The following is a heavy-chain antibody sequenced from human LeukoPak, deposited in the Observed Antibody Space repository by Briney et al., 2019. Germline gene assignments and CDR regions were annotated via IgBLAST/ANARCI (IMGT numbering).Heavy chain of an antibody. V-gene: IGHV4-59*08. CDR1: GGSISNYY. J-gene: IGHJ4*02. Sequence: PSETLSLTCTVSGGSISNYYWSWIRQSPGKGLEWIGYIYYSGSTNYNPSLKSRVTISVDTSKNQFSLKVSSVTAADTAVYYCARHLYSYDLVDYWGQGTLVTVS. CDR2: IYYSGST. CDR3: ARHLYSYDLVDY. D-gene: IGHD5-18*01.